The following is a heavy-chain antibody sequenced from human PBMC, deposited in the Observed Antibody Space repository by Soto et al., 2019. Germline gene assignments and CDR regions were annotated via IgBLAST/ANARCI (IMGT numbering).Heavy chain of an antibody. Sequence: SETLSLTCTVSGGSISSSSYYWGWIRQPPGKGLEWIGSIYYSGSTYYNPSLKSRVTISVDTSKNQFSLKLSSVTAADTAVYYCARRHELYYYDSSGYYGTGVAFDIWGQGTMVTVSS. CDR1: GGSISSSSYY. J-gene: IGHJ3*02. D-gene: IGHD3-22*01. CDR3: ARRHELYYYDSSGYYGTGVAFDI. V-gene: IGHV4-39*01. CDR2: IYYSGST.